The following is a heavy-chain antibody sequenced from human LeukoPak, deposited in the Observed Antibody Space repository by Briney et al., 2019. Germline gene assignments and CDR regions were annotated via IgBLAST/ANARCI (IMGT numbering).Heavy chain of an antibody. V-gene: IGHV1-18*01. CDR1: GYTFTSYG. CDR2: ISAYNGNT. CDR3: ARRSYDILTGYGRNDY. Sequence: ASVKVSCKASGYTFTSYGISWVRQAPGQGLEWMGWISAYNGNTNYAQKLQGRVTMTTDTSTSTAYVELRSLRSDDTAVYYCARRSYDILTGYGRNDYWGQGTLVIVSS. D-gene: IGHD3-9*01. J-gene: IGHJ4*02.